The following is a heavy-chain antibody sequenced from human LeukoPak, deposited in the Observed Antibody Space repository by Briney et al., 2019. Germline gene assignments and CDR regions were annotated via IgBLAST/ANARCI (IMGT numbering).Heavy chain of an antibody. CDR2: IYYSGST. V-gene: IGHV4-59*01. CDR3: ARAKWGYAFEI. Sequence: SETLSLTCTVSGGSISSDCWSWIRQPPGQGLQWIGHIYYSGSTNYNPSLKSRVTISMDTSKTQFSLKLTSMAAADTAVYYCARAKWGYAFEIWGQGTMVTVSS. D-gene: IGHD7-27*01. CDR1: GGSISSDC. J-gene: IGHJ3*02.